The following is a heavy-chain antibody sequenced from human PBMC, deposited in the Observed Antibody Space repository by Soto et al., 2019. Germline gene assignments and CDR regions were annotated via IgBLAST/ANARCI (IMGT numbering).Heavy chain of an antibody. CDR1: GYTFTVYL. J-gene: IGHJ4*02. Sequence: GASVKASSKASGYTFTVYLVSWLRQAPGQGLEWMGWISAYNGNTNYAQKLQGRVTMTTDTSTSTAYMELRSLRSDDTAVYYCASGSSWYFDYWGQGTLVTVSS. CDR3: ASGSSWYFDY. CDR2: ISAYNGNT. V-gene: IGHV1-18*01. D-gene: IGHD6-13*01.